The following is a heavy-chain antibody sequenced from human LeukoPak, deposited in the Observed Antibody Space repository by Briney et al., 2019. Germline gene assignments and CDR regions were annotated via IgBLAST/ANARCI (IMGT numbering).Heavy chain of an antibody. J-gene: IGHJ4*02. D-gene: IGHD3-22*01. CDR1: GYTFTGYY. Sequence: ASVKVSCTASGYTFTGYYMHWVRHAPGQGLGWMGWINPNSGCTNYAQKFPGRVTMTRDTSISTAYMELSRLRSDDTAVYYCATDLNISGYYYQNSWGQGTLVTVSS. CDR3: ATDLNISGYYYQNS. CDR2: INPNSGCT. V-gene: IGHV1-2*02.